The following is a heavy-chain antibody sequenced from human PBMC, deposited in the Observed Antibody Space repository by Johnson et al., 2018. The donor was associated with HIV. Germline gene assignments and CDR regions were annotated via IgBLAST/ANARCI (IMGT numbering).Heavy chain of an antibody. CDR2: ISYDGSNK. CDR1: GFTFSSYA. V-gene: IGHV3-30*04. Sequence: QEQLVESGGGVVQPGRSLRLSCAASGFTFSSYAMHWVRQAPGKGLEWVAVISYDGSNKYYADSVKGRFTISRDNSKNTLYLQMNTLRAEDTAVYYCARAIVTPDEVAFDIWGQGTLVTVSS. CDR3: ARAIVTPDEVAFDI. D-gene: IGHD5-18*01. J-gene: IGHJ3*02.